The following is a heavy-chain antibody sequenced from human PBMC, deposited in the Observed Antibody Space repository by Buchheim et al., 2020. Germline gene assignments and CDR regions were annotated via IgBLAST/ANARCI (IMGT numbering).Heavy chain of an antibody. J-gene: IGHJ4*02. CDR3: ARAPVPRIAASPPYYFDY. D-gene: IGHD6-6*01. CDR1: GGTFSSYA. V-gene: IGHV1-69*06. CDR2: IIPIFGTA. Sequence: QVQLVQSGAEVKKPGSSVKVSCKASGGTFSSYAISWVRQAPGQGLEWMGGIIPIFGTANYAQKLQGRVTITAAKSTSTAYMELSSLRSEDTAVYYCARAPVPRIAASPPYYFDYWGQGTL.